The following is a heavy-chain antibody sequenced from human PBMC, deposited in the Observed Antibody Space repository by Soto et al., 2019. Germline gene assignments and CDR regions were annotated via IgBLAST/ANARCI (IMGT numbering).Heavy chain of an antibody. V-gene: IGHV1-69*13. CDR1: GGTFSSDA. CDR2: IIPIFGTA. D-gene: IGHD5-18*01. J-gene: IGHJ4*02. CDR3: AREGGYSYGSTPFDY. Sequence: SVKVSCKASGGTFSSDAISWVREAPGQGLEWMGGIIPIFGTANYAQKFQGRVTITADESTSTAYMELSSLRSEDTAVYYCAREGGYSYGSTPFDYWGQGTLVTVSS.